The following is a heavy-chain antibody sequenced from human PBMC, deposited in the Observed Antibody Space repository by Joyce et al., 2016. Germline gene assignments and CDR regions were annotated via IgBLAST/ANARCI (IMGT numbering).Heavy chain of an antibody. CDR3: TRGSGTGWFDP. CDR1: GFSFRYFW. Sequence: EVYLVESGGGLVQPGGSLRLSCAASGFSFRYFWMDWVRQAPGKGLEWVAQINEDGSEKNYMDSLRGRFTISRDNAKNSVDLQINSLRVEDTAVYYCTRGSGTGWFDPWGQGTLVTVSS. CDR2: INEDGSEK. D-gene: IGHD6-13*01. V-gene: IGHV3-7*03. J-gene: IGHJ5*02.